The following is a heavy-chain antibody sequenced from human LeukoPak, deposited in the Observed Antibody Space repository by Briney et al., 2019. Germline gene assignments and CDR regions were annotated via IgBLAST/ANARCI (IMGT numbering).Heavy chain of an antibody. CDR1: GGSISSYY. CDR2: IYYSGST. Sequence: SETLSLTCTVSGGSISSYYWSWIRQPPGKGLEWIGYIYYSGSTNYNPSLKSRVTISVDTSKNQFSLKLSSVTAADTAVYYCARRSGLYAAGNFDPWGQGTLVTVSS. CDR3: ARRSGLYAAGNFDP. D-gene: IGHD1-1*01. J-gene: IGHJ5*02. V-gene: IGHV4-59*01.